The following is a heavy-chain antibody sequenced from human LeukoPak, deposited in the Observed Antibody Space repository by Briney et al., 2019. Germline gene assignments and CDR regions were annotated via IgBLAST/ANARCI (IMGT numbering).Heavy chain of an antibody. CDR1: GFTFGDYA. V-gene: IGHV3-49*04. CDR3: TSDTGSYLAYYGLDV. Sequence: GGSLRLSCTASGFTFGDYAMSWVRQAPGKGLEWVGFIRNLAYGGAPEYAASVRGRFTISRDKYKSIAYLQVNSLKTEDTGIYYCTSDTGSYLAYYGLDVWGQGTTVTVSS. J-gene: IGHJ6*02. D-gene: IGHD1-26*01. CDR2: IRNLAYGGAP.